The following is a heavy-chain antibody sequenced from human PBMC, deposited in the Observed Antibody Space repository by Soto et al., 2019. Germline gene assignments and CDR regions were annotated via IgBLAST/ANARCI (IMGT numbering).Heavy chain of an antibody. CDR2: IGSSSSYT. CDR1: GFPFSDYY. D-gene: IGHD3-9*01. J-gene: IGHJ4*02. Sequence: QVQLVESGGDLVKPGGSLRLSCAASGFPFSDYYMSWIRQAPGKGLEWVSSIGSSSSYTNYADSVKGRFTISRDNAKNSLSLQMNSLRAEDTAVYYCARRRPTGYDSYWGQGTLVTVSA. V-gene: IGHV3-11*05. CDR3: ARRRPTGYDSY.